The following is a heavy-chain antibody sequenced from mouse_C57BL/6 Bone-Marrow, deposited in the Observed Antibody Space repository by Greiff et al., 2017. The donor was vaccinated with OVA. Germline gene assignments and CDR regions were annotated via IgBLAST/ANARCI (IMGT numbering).Heavy chain of an antibody. D-gene: IGHD2-4*01. Sequence: QVQLVESGPELVKPGASVKISCKASGYAFSSSWMNWVKQRPGKGLEWIGRIYPGDGDTNYNGKFKGKATLTADKSSSTAYMQLSSLTSEDSAVYFCADYYDYDEGAWFAYWGQGTLVTVSA. V-gene: IGHV1-82*01. CDR1: GYAFSSSW. J-gene: IGHJ3*01. CDR2: IYPGDGDT. CDR3: ADYYDYDEGAWFAY.